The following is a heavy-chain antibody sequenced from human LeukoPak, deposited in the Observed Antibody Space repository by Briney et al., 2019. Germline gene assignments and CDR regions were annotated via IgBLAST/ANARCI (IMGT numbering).Heavy chain of an antibody. V-gene: IGHV3-7*01. CDR1: GFTFSSHW. CDR2: IKQHGSEK. Sequence: GGSLRLSCAASGFTFSSHWMTWVRQAPGKGLEWVANIKQHGSEKYYADSVKGRFTISRDNSKNTLYLQMNSLRAEDTAVYYCARDRWSSTSYNDYWGQGTLVTVSS. J-gene: IGHJ4*02. D-gene: IGHD2-2*01. CDR3: ARDRWSSTSYNDY.